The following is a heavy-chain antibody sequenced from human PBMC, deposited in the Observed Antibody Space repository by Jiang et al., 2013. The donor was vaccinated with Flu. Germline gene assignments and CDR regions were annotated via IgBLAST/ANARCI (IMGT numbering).Heavy chain of an antibody. V-gene: IGHV4-39*01. D-gene: IGHD5-18*01. CDR3: ARNVRHTALDY. CDR2: IFDGGST. J-gene: IGHJ4*02. Sequence: PGLVKASETLSLTCSVSGVSISSSRYFWVWIRQTPGKGLEWIGSIFDGGSTFYTSSLKSRVSISVDPSRNQISLKVNSVTAADTAFYYCARNVRHTALDYWGEGTLVTVSS. CDR1: GVSISSSRYF.